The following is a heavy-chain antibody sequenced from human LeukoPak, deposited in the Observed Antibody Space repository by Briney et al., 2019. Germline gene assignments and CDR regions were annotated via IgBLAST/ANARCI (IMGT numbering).Heavy chain of an antibody. CDR2: IYTGGNT. J-gene: IGHJ4*02. Sequence: GSLRLSCAASGFTFSSYAMSWVRQAPGKGLEWVSTIYTGGNTYYAASVKGRFTISRDFSKNTVFLHMNSLGAEDTAMYYCARGDDSGYYDYFDYWGQGALVTVSS. V-gene: IGHV3-23*05. CDR1: GFTFSSYA. D-gene: IGHD5-12*01. CDR3: ARGDDSGYYDYFDY.